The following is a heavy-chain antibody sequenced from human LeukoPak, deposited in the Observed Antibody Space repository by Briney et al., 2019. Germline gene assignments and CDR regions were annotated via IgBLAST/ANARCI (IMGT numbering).Heavy chain of an antibody. CDR3: ANPRLWTQEY. J-gene: IGHJ4*02. CDR1: GFTFSSYG. D-gene: IGHD5-18*01. V-gene: IGHV3-30*18. CDR2: ISYDGSEK. Sequence: GGSLRLSCVASGFTFSSYGMHWVRQAPGKGLEWVAVISYDGSEKYYADSVKGRFTISRDNSKNTLYLQMNSLRAEDTAVYYCANPRLWTQEYWGQGTLVTVSS.